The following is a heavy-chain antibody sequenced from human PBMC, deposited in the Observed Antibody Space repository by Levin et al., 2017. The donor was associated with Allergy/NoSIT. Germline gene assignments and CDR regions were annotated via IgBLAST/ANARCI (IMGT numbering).Heavy chain of an antibody. D-gene: IGHD3-10*01. J-gene: IGHJ5*02. CDR3: ARDSPTYYYGSGSYFTFDP. V-gene: IGHV4-31*03. CDR2: IYYSGST. Sequence: PSETLSLTCTVSGGSISSGGYYWSWIRQHPGKGLEWIGYIYYSGSTYYNPSLKSRVTISVDTSKNQFSLKLSSVTAADTAVYYCARDSPTYYYGSGSYFTFDPWGQGTLVTVSS. CDR1: GGSISSGGYY.